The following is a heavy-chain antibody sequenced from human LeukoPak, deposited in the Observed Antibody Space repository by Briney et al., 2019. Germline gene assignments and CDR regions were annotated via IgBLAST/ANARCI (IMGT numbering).Heavy chain of an antibody. CDR1: AASFISSSHH. V-gene: IGHV4-39*01. CDR3: VRHDGRGGATMGAFDS. J-gene: IGHJ5*01. Sequence: SETLSLTGTVSAASFISSSHHWGWIRQSPGKGLEWIGTVYYGRTTYYNPSLDGRVTISLDTSANHFSLQLNSVTAADTAVYYCVRHDGRGGATMGAFDSWGQGSLVTVSS. CDR2: VYYGRTT. D-gene: IGHD5-12*01.